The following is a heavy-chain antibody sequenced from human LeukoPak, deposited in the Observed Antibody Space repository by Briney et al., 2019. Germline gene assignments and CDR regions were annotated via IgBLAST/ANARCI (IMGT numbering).Heavy chain of an antibody. Sequence: VASVKVSCKASGGTFSSYAISWVRQALGQGLEWMGGIIPIFGTANYAQKFQGRVTITTDESTSTAYMELSSLRSEDTAVYYCASLTSMFQGRDYWGQGTLVTVSS. J-gene: IGHJ4*02. CDR2: IIPIFGTA. V-gene: IGHV1-69*05. D-gene: IGHD3-10*02. CDR1: GGTFSSYA. CDR3: ASLTSMFQGRDY.